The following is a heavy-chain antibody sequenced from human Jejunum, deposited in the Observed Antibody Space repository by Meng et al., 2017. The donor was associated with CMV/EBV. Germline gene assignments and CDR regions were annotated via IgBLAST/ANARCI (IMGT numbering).Heavy chain of an antibody. CDR2: IYSDGGTT. Sequence: SGITFSSYAMPWVRQAPGKGLEWVAVIYSDGGTTDYADSVKGRFTISRDNSKNTLYLQMNSLRAEDTAVYYCAREEGYTRPHYFDYWGQGTLVTVSS. CDR1: GITFSSYA. J-gene: IGHJ4*02. CDR3: AREEGYTRPHYFDY. V-gene: IGHV3-23*03. D-gene: IGHD6-13*01.